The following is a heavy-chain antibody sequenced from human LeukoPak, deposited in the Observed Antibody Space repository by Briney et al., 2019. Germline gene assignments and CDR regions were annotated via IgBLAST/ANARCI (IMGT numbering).Heavy chain of an antibody. CDR2: IYSGGTT. CDR1: GFTVSSSY. D-gene: IGHD1-26*01. V-gene: IGHV3-66*02. J-gene: IGHJ4*01. CDR3: ARGGGGNYRNY. Sequence: PGGSLRLSCAASGFTVSSSYMSWVRQAPGKGLEWVSVIYSGGTTYYADSVKGRFTISRDNSKNTLYLQMNSLRVEDTAVYYCARGGGGNYRNYWGQGPLVTVSS.